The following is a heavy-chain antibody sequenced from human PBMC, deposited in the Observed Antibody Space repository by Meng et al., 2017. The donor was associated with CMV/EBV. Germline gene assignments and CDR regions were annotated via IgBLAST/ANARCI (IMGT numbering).Heavy chain of an antibody. CDR3: ARGHYWSGYSYYYYGMDV. J-gene: IGHJ6*02. CDR2: INHSGST. CDR1: GGSFSGYY. D-gene: IGHD3-3*01. Sequence: SETLSLTCAVYGGSFSGYYWSWIRQPPGKGLEWIGGINHSGSTNYNTSLKSRVTISVDTSKNQFSLKLSSVTAADTAVYYCARGHYWSGYSYYYYGMDVWGQGTTVTVSS. V-gene: IGHV4-34*01.